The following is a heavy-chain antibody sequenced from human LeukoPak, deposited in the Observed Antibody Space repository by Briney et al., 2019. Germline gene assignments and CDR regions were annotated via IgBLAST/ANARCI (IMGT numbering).Heavy chain of an antibody. J-gene: IGHJ5*02. CDR1: GGSISSYY. Sequence: PSETLSLTCTVSGGSISSYYWSWIWNPPRPGLEWIGYIYYSGSTNYTPSLKIRVTISVDTTKNHFSLKLSSVTAADAAVYDCARHLAAAGTIWFDPWGQGTMVTVSS. CDR2: IYYSGST. D-gene: IGHD6-13*01. V-gene: IGHV4-59*08. CDR3: ARHLAAAGTIWFDP.